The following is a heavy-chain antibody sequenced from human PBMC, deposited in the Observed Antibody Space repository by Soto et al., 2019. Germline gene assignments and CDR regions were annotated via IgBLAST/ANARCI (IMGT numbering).Heavy chain of an antibody. CDR3: ASAPGGKSAWPY. CDR2: VYPGDSHT. V-gene: IGHV5-51*01. D-gene: IGHD1-26*01. CDR1: GYSFTSYW. Sequence: GESLKISCKVSGYSFTSYWIVWVRQMPGKGLEWMGIVYPGDSHTRYSPSFQGQVTISADKSINTAYLQWSSLKASDTAMYYCASAPGGKSAWPYWGQGTLVTVSS. J-gene: IGHJ4*02.